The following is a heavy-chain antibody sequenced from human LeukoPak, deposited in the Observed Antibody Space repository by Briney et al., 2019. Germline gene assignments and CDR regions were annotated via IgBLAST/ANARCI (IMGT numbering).Heavy chain of an antibody. CDR2: IYPNDGGT. CDR3: ARDWDSVMVEFDY. J-gene: IGHJ4*02. CDR1: GYTFTDYH. V-gene: IGHV1-2*02. D-gene: IGHD5-18*01. Sequence: ASVKVSCKASGYTFTDYHLYWVRQAPGQGLEWMGWIYPNDGGTNYAQKFQGRVTMTRDTSISTAYMELSRLRSDDTAVYYCARDWDSVMVEFDYWGQGTLVTVSS.